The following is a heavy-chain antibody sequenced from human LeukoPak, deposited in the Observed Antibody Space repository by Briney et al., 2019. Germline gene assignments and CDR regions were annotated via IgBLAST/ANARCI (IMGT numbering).Heavy chain of an antibody. Sequence: GGSLRLSCAASGFTFSYAWMRWVRQAPGKGLEWVGRIKSITAGGTTDYAAPVKGRFTISRDDSKNTLYLQMNSLKTEDTAVYYCTTGAATGFDYWGQGTLVTVSS. CDR1: GFTFSYAW. CDR3: TTGAATGFDY. V-gene: IGHV3-15*01. J-gene: IGHJ4*02. CDR2: IKSITAGGTT. D-gene: IGHD2-15*01.